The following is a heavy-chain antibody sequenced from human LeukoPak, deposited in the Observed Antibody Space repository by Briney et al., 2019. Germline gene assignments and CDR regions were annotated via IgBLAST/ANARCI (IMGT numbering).Heavy chain of an antibody. D-gene: IGHD6-19*01. J-gene: IGHJ3*02. V-gene: IGHV3-20*04. CDR1: GFTFSSYS. CDR2: INWNGGST. CDR3: ASQQWLGPDAFDI. Sequence: GGSLRLSCAASGFTFSSYSMNWVRQAPGKGLEWVSGINWNGGSTGYADSVKGRFTISRDNAKNSLYLQMNSLRAEDTALYYCASQQWLGPDAFDIWGQGTMVTVSS.